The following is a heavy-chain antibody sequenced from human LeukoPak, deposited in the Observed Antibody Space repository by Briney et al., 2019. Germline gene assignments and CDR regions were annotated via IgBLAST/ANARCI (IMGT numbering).Heavy chain of an antibody. J-gene: IGHJ4*02. CDR3: TTEYYYDSSGLFDY. CDR1: GFTFSNGW. Sequence: GGSLRLSCAVSGFTFSNGWMSWVRQAPGKGLEWVGRIKSKRDGGTTDYAAPVKGRFTISRDDSKNTLYLQMNSLKTEDTAVYYCTTEYYYDSSGLFDYWGQGTLVTVSS. D-gene: IGHD3-22*01. V-gene: IGHV3-15*01. CDR2: IKSKRDGGTT.